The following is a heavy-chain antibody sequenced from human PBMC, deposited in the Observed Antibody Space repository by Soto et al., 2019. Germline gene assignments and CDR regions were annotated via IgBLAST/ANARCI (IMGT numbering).Heavy chain of an antibody. J-gene: IGHJ4*02. Sequence: KQSQTLSLTCAISGDSVSSNSAAWNWIRQSPSRGLEWLGRTYYRSKWYNDYAVSVKSRITINPDTSKNQFSLQLNSVTPEDTAVYYCAYANAPGDLLIFDYWGQGTLVTVSS. CDR2: TYYRSKWYN. D-gene: IGHD1-26*01. CDR1: GDSVSSNSAA. CDR3: AYANAPGDLLIFDY. V-gene: IGHV6-1*01.